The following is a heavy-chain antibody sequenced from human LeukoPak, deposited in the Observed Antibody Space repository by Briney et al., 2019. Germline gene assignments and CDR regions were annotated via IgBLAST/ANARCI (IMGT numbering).Heavy chain of an antibody. CDR3: ARARVVPAAMGSFGAFDI. CDR1: GGTFSSYA. CDR2: IIPIFGTA. D-gene: IGHD2-2*01. V-gene: IGHV1-69*13. Sequence: SVKVSCKASGGTFSSYAISWVRQAPRQGLEWMGGIIPIFGTANYAQKFQGRVTITADESTSTAYMELSSLRSEDTAVYYCARARVVPAAMGSFGAFDIWGQGTMVTVSS. J-gene: IGHJ3*02.